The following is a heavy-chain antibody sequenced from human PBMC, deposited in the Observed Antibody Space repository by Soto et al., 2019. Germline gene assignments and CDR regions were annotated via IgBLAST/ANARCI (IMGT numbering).Heavy chain of an antibody. V-gene: IGHV1-69*12. CDR2: IIPIFGTA. D-gene: IGHD2-2*01. Sequence: QVQLVQSGAEVKKPGSSVKVSCKASGGTFSSYAISWVRQAPGQGLEWMGGIIPIFGTANYAQKFQGRVTITADESTSXADMELSSLRSEDTAVYYCATGVQVYQLLGDWFDPWGQGTLVTVSS. CDR3: ATGVQVYQLLGDWFDP. J-gene: IGHJ5*02. CDR1: GGTFSSYA.